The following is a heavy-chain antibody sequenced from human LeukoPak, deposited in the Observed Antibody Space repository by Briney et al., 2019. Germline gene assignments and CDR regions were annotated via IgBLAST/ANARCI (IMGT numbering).Heavy chain of an antibody. J-gene: IGHJ6*03. V-gene: IGHV4-61*02. CDR2: IYTSGST. CDR1: GGSISSGSYY. D-gene: IGHD3-3*01. Sequence: PSQTLSLTCTVSGGSISSGSYYWSWIRQPAGKGLEWIGRIYTSGSTNYNPSLKSRVTISVDTSKNQFSLKLSSVTAADTAVYYCARDHNYDFWSGTHYYYYYYMDVWGKGTTVTVSS. CDR3: ARDHNYDFWSGTHYYYYYYMDV.